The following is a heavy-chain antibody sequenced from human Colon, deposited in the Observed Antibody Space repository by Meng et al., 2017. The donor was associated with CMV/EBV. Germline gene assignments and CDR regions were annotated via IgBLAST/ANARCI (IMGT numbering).Heavy chain of an antibody. Sequence: CSFFGGSINSGGYYWSWIRQPPGQGLEWIGYVYFSGSTYYTPSLQSRITISVDTSKSQFSLKLNSVTTADTAVYYCARAYPSYFFDSWGQGTLVTVS. CDR2: VYFSGST. V-gene: IGHV4-30-4*01. CDR1: GGSINSGGYY. J-gene: IGHJ4*02. CDR3: ARAYPSYFFDS.